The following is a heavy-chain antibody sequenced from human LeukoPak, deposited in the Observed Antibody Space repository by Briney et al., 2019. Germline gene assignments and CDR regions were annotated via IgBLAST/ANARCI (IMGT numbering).Heavy chain of an antibody. Sequence: GGSLRLSCAPPGFTFSDYSMSWFRQPPGKGREWVSYISGSSSFTKYADSVKGRFTISRDNAKNSLYLQMSSLRAEDTAVYYCARWFGSGSYYGYWGQGTLVTVSS. J-gene: IGHJ4*02. CDR3: ARWFGSGSYYGY. D-gene: IGHD3-10*01. CDR2: ISGSSSFT. V-gene: IGHV3-11*03. CDR1: GFTFSDYS.